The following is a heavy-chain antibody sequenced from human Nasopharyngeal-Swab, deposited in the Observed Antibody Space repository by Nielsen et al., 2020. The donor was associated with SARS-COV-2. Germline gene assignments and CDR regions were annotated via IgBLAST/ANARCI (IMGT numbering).Heavy chain of an antibody. D-gene: IGHD1-26*01. CDR3: ANAELRPTPSHPSSGMDV. V-gene: IGHV1-18*01. CDR1: GYTFTSYG. CDR2: ISAYNGNT. Sequence: ASVKVSCKASGYTFTSYGISWLRQAPGQGLEWMGWISAYNGNTNYTQKLQGSVTMTKDTSTSTTYMYLSSLRSEDTAVYYCANAELRPTPSHPSSGMDVWGQGTTVTVSS. J-gene: IGHJ6*02.